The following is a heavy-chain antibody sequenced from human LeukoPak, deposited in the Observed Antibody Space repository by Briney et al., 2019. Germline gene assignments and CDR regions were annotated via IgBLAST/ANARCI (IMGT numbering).Heavy chain of an antibody. V-gene: IGHV3-66*01. Sequence: GGSLRLSCAASGFTVSSNYMSWVRQAPGKGLEWVSVIYSGGSTYYADSVKGRFTISRDNSKNTLYLQMNSLRAEDTAVYYCATDLYGSGSQGGNVWGQGTLVTVSS. J-gene: IGHJ4*02. CDR1: GFTVSSNY. D-gene: IGHD3-10*01. CDR2: IYSGGST. CDR3: ATDLYGSGSQGGNV.